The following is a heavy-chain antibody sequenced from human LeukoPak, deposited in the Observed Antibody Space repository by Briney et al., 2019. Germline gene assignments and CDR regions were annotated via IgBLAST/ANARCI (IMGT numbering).Heavy chain of an antibody. CDR1: GYSFTSYW. Sequence: GESLKISCKGSGYSFTSYWIGWVRQMPGKGLEWMGSIYPGDSDTRYSPSFQGQVTISADKSISTAYLQWSSLKASDTAMYYCARRASPIATYFWFDPWGQGTLVTVSS. CDR3: ARRASPIATYFWFDP. D-gene: IGHD1-26*01. V-gene: IGHV5-51*01. J-gene: IGHJ5*02. CDR2: IYPGDSDT.